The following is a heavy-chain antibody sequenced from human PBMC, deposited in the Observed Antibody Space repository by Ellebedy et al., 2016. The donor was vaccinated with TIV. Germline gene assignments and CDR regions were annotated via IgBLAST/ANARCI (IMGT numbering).Heavy chain of an antibody. CDR1: GFTFNYYY. CDR3: ARGDSSTGWYLGYYFDY. D-gene: IGHD6-19*01. Sequence: GESLKISCAASGFTFNYYYMSWIRQAPGKGLEWVSYISSSSSYTNYADSVKGRFTISRDNAKNSLYLQMNSLRAEDTAVYYCARGDSSTGWYLGYYFDYWGQGTLVTVSS. J-gene: IGHJ4*02. V-gene: IGHV3-11*06. CDR2: ISSSSSYT.